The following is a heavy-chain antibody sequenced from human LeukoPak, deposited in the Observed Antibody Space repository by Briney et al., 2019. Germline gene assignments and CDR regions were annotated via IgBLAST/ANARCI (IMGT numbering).Heavy chain of an antibody. J-gene: IGHJ6*03. CDR2: IYHSGST. CDR1: GGSISSGGYY. V-gene: IGHV4-30-2*01. CDR3: ARVSAYSSSPEGYYYYYMDV. Sequence: PSESLSLTCTVSGGSISSGGYYWSWIRQPPGKGLEWIGYIYHSGSTYYNPSLKSRVTISVDRSKNQFSLKLSSVTAADTAVYYCARVSAYSSSPEGYYYYYMDVWGKGTTVTVSS. D-gene: IGHD6-6*01.